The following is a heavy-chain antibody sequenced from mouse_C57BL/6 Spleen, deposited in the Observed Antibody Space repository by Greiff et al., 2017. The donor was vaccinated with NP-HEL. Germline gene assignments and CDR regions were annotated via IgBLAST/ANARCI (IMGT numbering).Heavy chain of an antibody. J-gene: IGHJ2*01. Sequence: QVQLKESGAELVRPGASVKLSCKASGYTFTDYYINWVKQRPGQGLEWIARIYPGSGNTYYNEKFKGKATLTAEKSSSTAYMQLSSLTSEDSAVYFCTRSDLYYFDYWGQGTTLTVSS. V-gene: IGHV1-76*01. CDR2: IYPGSGNT. CDR3: TRSDLYYFDY. CDR1: GYTFTDYY.